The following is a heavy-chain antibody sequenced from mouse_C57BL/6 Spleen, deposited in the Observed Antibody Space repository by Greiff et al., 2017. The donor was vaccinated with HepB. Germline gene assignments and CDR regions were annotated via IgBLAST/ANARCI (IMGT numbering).Heavy chain of an antibody. D-gene: IGHD2-3*01. CDR1: GFTFSDYG. CDR2: ISSGSSTI. Sequence: EVQLVESGGGLVKPGGSLKLSCAASGFTFSDYGMHWVRQAPEKGLEWVAYISSGSSTIYYAETVKGRFTISRDNAKNTLFLQMTSLRSEDTAMYYCARNGYYGWYFDVWGTGTTVTVSS. CDR3: ARNGYYGWYFDV. V-gene: IGHV5-17*01. J-gene: IGHJ1*03.